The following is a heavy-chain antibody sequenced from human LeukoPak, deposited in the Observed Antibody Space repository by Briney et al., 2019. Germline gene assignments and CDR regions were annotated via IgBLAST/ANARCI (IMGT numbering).Heavy chain of an antibody. Sequence: GASVKVSCKASGYTFTSYGISWVRQAPGQGLEWMGWISAYNGNTNYAQKLQGRVTMTTDTSTSTAYMELRSLRSDDTAVYYCARPYGGNSDDAFDIWGQGTMVTVSS. V-gene: IGHV1-18*01. CDR2: ISAYNGNT. J-gene: IGHJ3*02. CDR3: ARPYGGNSDDAFDI. D-gene: IGHD4-23*01. CDR1: GYTFTSYG.